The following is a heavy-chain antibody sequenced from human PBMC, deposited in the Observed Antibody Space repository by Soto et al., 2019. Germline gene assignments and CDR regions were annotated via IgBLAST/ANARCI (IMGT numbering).Heavy chain of an antibody. V-gene: IGHV3-23*01. CDR3: AKEPNYDSSGYYLGNWFDP. D-gene: IGHD3-22*01. CDR2: ISGSGGST. Sequence: GGSLRLSCAASGFTFSSYAMSWVRQAPGKGLEWVSAISGSGGSTYYADSVKGRFTISRDNSKNTLYLQMNSLRAEDTAVYYCAKEPNYDSSGYYLGNWFDPWGQGTLVTVSS. CDR1: GFTFSSYA. J-gene: IGHJ5*02.